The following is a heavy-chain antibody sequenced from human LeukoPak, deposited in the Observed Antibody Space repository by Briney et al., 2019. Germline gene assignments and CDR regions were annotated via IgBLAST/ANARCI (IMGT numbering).Heavy chain of an antibody. Sequence: GGSLRLSCAASGFNFNNAWMTWVRQAPGKGLEWVGRIKSKTDGGTTDYATPVRGRFTVLRGDSKNTLYLQMNSLKTDDTAMYYCSSTREWELFFDDWGQGTLVTASS. J-gene: IGHJ4*02. CDR3: SSTREWELFFDD. V-gene: IGHV3-15*05. CDR1: GFNFNNAW. CDR2: IKSKTDGGTT. D-gene: IGHD1-26*01.